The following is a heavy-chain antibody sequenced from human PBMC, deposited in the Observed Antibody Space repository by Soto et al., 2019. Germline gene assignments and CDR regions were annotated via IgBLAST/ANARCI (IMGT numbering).Heavy chain of an antibody. Sequence: PGGSLRLSCAASGFTFSSYAMHWVRQAPGKGLEWVAVISYDGSNKYYADSVKGRFTISRDNSKNTLYLQMNSLRAEDTAVYYCERDNGTSLGELSPVDYWGQGTLVTVSS. D-gene: IGHD3-16*02. CDR3: ERDNGTSLGELSPVDY. CDR2: ISYDGSNK. CDR1: GFTFSSYA. V-gene: IGHV3-30-3*01. J-gene: IGHJ4*02.